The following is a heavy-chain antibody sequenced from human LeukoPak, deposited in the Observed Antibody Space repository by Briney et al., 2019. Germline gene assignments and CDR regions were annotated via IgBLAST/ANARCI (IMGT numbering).Heavy chain of an antibody. V-gene: IGHV3-66*01. CDR1: GFTFSSYA. CDR3: ARDRYDSSGYYQGLFDY. Sequence: GGSLRLSCAASGFTFSSYAMSWVRQAPGKGLVWVSVIYSGGSTYYADSVKGRFTISRDNSKNTLYLQMNSLRAEDTAVYYCARDRYDSSGYYQGLFDYWGQGTLVTVPS. D-gene: IGHD3-22*01. J-gene: IGHJ4*02. CDR2: IYSGGST.